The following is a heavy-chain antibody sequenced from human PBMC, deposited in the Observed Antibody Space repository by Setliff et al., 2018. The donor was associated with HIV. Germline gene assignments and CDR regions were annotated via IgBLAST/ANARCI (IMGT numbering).Heavy chain of an antibody. CDR2: IHTTGSP. CDR3: ARLLEGPDYSSDFRYFDWFPDV. D-gene: IGHD3-9*01. V-gene: IGHV4-4*08. Sequence: SETLSLTCTISGVYISNYHWGWVRQPPGRGLEWIGSIHTTGSPKNNPSLQSRVSISIDMAKSLFSLELSSVTAADTAVYYCARLLEGPDYSSDFRYFDWFPDVWGQGTLVTVSS. J-gene: IGHJ4*02. CDR1: GVYISNYH.